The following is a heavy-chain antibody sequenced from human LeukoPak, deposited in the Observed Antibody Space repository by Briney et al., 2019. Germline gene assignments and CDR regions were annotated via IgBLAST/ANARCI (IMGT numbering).Heavy chain of an antibody. CDR1: GYTFTSYY. J-gene: IGHJ5*02. V-gene: IGHV1-46*01. CDR3: ARADCSSTSCYYRYDWFDP. D-gene: IGHD2-2*01. Sequence: VASVKVSCKASGYTFTSYYMHWVRQAPGQGLEWMGIINPSGGSTSYAQKFQGRVTMTRDTSTSTVYMELSSLRSEDTAVYYCARADCSSTSCYYRYDWFDPWGQGTLVTVSS. CDR2: INPSGGST.